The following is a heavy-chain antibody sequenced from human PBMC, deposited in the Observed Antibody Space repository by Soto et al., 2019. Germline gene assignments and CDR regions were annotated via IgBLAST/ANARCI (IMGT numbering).Heavy chain of an antibody. J-gene: IGHJ5*02. D-gene: IGHD3-10*01. CDR3: ARGSGEPGWFDT. Sequence: ASVKVSCKASGYTFTSYDINWVRQATGQGLEWMGWMNPNSGNTGYAQKFQGRVTMTRNTSISTAYMELSSLRSEDTAVYYCARGSGEPGWFDTWGQGTLVTVSS. CDR1: GYTFTSYD. CDR2: MNPNSGNT. V-gene: IGHV1-8*01.